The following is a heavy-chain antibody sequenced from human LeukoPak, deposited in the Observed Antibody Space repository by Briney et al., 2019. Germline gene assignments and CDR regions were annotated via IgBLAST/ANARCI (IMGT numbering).Heavy chain of an antibody. Sequence: PGGSLRLSCAASGFTFSSYWMHWVRQAPGKWLVWVSRINSDGSSTSYADSVKGRFTISRDNAKNTLYLQMNSLRAEDTAVYYCARVSPEGDYDYWGQGTLVTVSS. CDR1: GFTFSSYW. D-gene: IGHD4-17*01. CDR3: ARVSPEGDYDY. CDR2: INSDGSST. J-gene: IGHJ4*02. V-gene: IGHV3-74*01.